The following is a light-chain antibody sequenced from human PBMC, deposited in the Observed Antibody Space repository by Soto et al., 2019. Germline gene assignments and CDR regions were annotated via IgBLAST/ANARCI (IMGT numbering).Light chain of an antibody. Sequence: DIQMTQSPSSLSASVGDRVTITCRASQSITSSLNWYQQKPGKAPKVLIYAASSLQSGVPSRFSGSGSGTDFTLTISSLPPEDFATYYCQQSYTTPYTFGQGTKLEIK. CDR2: AAS. CDR1: QSITSS. CDR3: QQSYTTPYT. V-gene: IGKV1-39*01. J-gene: IGKJ2*01.